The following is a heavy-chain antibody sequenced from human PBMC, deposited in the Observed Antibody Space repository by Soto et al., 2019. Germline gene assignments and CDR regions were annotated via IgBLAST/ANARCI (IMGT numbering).Heavy chain of an antibody. J-gene: IGHJ4*02. CDR1: GYTFTGYY. CDR2: INPNSGGT. CDR3: ARERGVLYYYDSSGFGRYFDY. Sequence: ASVKVSCKASGYTFTGYYMHWVRQAPGQGLEWMGWINPNSGGTNYAQKFQGRVTMPRDTSISTAYMELSRLRSDDTAVYYCARERGVLYYYDSSGFGRYFDYWGQGTLVTVSS. V-gene: IGHV1-2*02. D-gene: IGHD3-22*01.